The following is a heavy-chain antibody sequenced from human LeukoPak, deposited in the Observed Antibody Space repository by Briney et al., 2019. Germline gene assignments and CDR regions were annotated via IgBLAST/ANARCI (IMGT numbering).Heavy chain of an antibody. V-gene: IGHV1-18*01. Sequence: ASVKVSCKASGYTFTSYGISWVRQAPGQGLEWMGWISAYNGNTNYAQKLQGRVTMTTDTSTSTAYMELRSLRSDDTAVYYCARDRKYSSSLIKVENWFDPWGQGTLVTVSS. J-gene: IGHJ5*02. CDR2: ISAYNGNT. CDR3: ARDRKYSSSLIKVENWFDP. CDR1: GYTFTSYG. D-gene: IGHD6-6*01.